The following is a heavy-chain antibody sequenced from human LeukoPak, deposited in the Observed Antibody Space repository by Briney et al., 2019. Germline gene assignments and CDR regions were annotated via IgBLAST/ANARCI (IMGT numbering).Heavy chain of an antibody. CDR1: GGSFSEYY. Sequence: SETLSLTCAVYGGSFSEYYWSWIRQSPGKGLEWIAEISQSGSINSHPSLKSRVTISVAASKKQFSLKMSSVTAADTAMYYCARVPTGRNVVAAAARMGWNGAFDIWGQGTMVTVSS. V-gene: IGHV4-34*01. CDR2: ISQSGSI. CDR3: ARVPTGRNVVAAAARMGWNGAFDI. D-gene: IGHD2-2*01. J-gene: IGHJ3*02.